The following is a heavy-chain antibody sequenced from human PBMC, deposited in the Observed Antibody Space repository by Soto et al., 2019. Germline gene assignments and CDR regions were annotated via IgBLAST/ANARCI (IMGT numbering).Heavy chain of an antibody. CDR3: ARIRSNYSYGPYRGMDF. V-gene: IGHV2-70*01. CDR2: SDWDDDN. Sequence: GSWIRQTPGKALEWLALSDWDDDNYYSTSLKTRLTISKDTSKNQVVLTMTNMDPVDTATYYCARIRSNYSYGPYRGMDFWGQLYTVIGCS. J-gene: IGHJ6*02. D-gene: IGHD5-18*01.